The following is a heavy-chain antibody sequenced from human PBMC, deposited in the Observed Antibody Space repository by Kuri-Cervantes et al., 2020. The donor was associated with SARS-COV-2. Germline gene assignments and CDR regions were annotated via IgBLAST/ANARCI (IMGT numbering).Heavy chain of an antibody. CDR2: ISYDGGNE. Sequence: GESLKISCAASGFTFSNYGIHWVRQAPGKGLERVAVISYDGGNEYYADSVKGRFTISRDNSKNTLYLQMNSLRPEDTAVYYCARDGGKGHGPGLYYWYFNLWGRGTLVTVSS. V-gene: IGHV3-30*03. CDR1: GFTFSNYG. CDR3: ARDGGKGHGPGLYYWYFNL. J-gene: IGHJ2*01. D-gene: IGHD2-15*01.